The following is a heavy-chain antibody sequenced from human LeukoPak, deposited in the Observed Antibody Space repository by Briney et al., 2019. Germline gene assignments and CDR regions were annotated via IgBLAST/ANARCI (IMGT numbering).Heavy chain of an antibody. Sequence: EPSETLSLTCTVSGGSISSGGYYWSWIRQHPGKGLEWIGYIYYSGSTNYNPSLKSRVTISVDTSKNQFSLKLSSVTAADTAVYYCARSYSSNWYWLDPWGQGTLVTVSS. V-gene: IGHV4-61*08. CDR1: GGSISSGGYY. D-gene: IGHD2-2*01. CDR2: IYYSGST. J-gene: IGHJ5*02. CDR3: ARSYSSNWYWLDP.